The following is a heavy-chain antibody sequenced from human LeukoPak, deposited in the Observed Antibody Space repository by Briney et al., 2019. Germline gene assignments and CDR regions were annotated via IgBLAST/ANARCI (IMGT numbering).Heavy chain of an antibody. CDR3: ARAGSAP. D-gene: IGHD1-14*01. CDR2: INHSGST. V-gene: IGHV4-34*01. CDR1: GGSFSGCY. Sequence: TETLSLTCAVYGGSFSGCYWSWIRQPPGKGLEWIGEINHSGSTNYNPSLKSRVTISVETSKNQFSLKLSSVTATDTAVYYCARAGSAPWGQGTLVTVSS. J-gene: IGHJ5*02.